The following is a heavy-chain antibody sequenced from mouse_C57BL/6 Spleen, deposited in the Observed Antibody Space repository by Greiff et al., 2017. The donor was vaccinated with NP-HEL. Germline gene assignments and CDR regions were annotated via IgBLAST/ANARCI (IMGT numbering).Heavy chain of an antibody. V-gene: IGHV1-52*01. CDR2: IDPSDSET. D-gene: IGHD2-1*01. CDR3: ARGLYGNYDYYAMDY. J-gene: IGHJ4*01. CDR1: GYTFTSYW. Sequence: QVQLKQPGAELVRPGSSVKLSCKASGYTFTSYWMHWVKQRPIQGLEWIGNIDPSDSETHYNQKFKDKATLTVYKSSSTAYMQLSSLTSEDSAVYYCARGLYGNYDYYAMDYWGQGTSVTVSS.